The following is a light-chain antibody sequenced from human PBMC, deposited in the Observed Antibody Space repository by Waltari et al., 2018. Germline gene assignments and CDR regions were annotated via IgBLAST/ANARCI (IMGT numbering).Light chain of an antibody. CDR2: ATS. Sequence: EIVMTRSPATLSVSPGERATLSCRASQSVSSNLAWYQQKPGQAPRLLIYATSTRATGVPDRFSGSGSETEFTLTISSLQSEDFAVYYCQQYNNWPPATFGGGTKVEIK. J-gene: IGKJ4*01. CDR3: QQYNNWPPAT. CDR1: QSVSSN. V-gene: IGKV3-15*01.